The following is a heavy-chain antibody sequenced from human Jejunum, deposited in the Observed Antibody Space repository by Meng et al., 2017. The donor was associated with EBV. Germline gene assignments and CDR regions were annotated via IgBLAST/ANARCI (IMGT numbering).Heavy chain of an antibody. Sequence: GQPVQLGAGWTKPGASVKVSCKASGYTFTTHHINWVRQATGQGLEYMGWMSPDNGDTGYAQNFQGRLTMTRDTSISTAYMELSSLTSDDTAVYYCARGDGYNLYWGQGTLVTVSS. CDR3: ARGDGYNLY. CDR2: MSPDNGDT. D-gene: IGHD5-24*01. V-gene: IGHV1-8*01. CDR1: GYTFTTHH. J-gene: IGHJ4*02.